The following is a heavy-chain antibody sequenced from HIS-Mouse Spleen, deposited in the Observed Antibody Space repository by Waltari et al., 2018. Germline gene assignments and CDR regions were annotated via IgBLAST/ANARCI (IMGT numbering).Heavy chain of an antibody. V-gene: IGHV1-2*02. Sequence: QVQLVQSGAEVKKPGASVKVSCKASGYTFTGYYMHWVRQAPGQGLEWMGWITPNSGGKNYAQKFQGRVTMTRDTSISTAYMELSRLRSDDTAVYYCARDGGGSVSLVDYWGQGTLVTVSS. D-gene: IGHD3-16*01. CDR3: ARDGGGSVSLVDY. J-gene: IGHJ4*02. CDR2: ITPNSGGK. CDR1: GYTFTGYY.